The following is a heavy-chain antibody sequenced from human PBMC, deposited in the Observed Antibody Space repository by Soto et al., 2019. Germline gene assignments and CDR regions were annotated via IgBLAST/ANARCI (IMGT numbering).Heavy chain of an antibody. CDR1: GFTFSSYG. Sequence: GGSLRLSCAASGFTFSSYGVHWVRQAPGKGLEWVAVIWYDGSNKYYADSVKGRFTISRDNSKNTLYLQMNSLRAEDTAVYYCARDSGYYGMDVWGQGTTVTVSS. D-gene: IGHD6-25*01. J-gene: IGHJ6*02. CDR3: ARDSGYYGMDV. V-gene: IGHV3-33*01. CDR2: IWYDGSNK.